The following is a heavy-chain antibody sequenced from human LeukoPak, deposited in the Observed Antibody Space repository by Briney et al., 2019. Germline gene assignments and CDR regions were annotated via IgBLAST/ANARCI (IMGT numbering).Heavy chain of an antibody. D-gene: IGHD2-15*01. V-gene: IGHV1-18*01. CDR1: GYTFTRNG. CDR3: AGDGPRYCSGGICYSDH. CDR2: ISAHNDNT. Sequence: ASVKVSCKASGYTFTRNGITWVRQAPGQGLAWMGWISAHNDNTKYAQRLQGRVTMTTETSTNTAYMELRSLTSDDTAVYYCAGDGPRYCSGGICYSDHWGQGTLVTVSP. J-gene: IGHJ4*02.